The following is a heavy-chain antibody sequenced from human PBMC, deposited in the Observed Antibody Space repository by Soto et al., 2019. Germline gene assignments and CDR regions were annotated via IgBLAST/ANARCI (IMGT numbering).Heavy chain of an antibody. CDR2: INAGNGNT. CDR3: ARTDSRYSYGFEPGTDYYYGMDV. Sequence: ASVKVSCKASGYTFTSYAMHWVRQAPGQRLEWMGWINAGNGNTKYSQKFQGRVTITRDTSASTAYMELSSLRSEDTAVYYCARTDSRYSYGFEPGTDYYYGMDVWGQGTTVTVSS. CDR1: GYTFTSYA. D-gene: IGHD5-18*01. J-gene: IGHJ6*02. V-gene: IGHV1-3*01.